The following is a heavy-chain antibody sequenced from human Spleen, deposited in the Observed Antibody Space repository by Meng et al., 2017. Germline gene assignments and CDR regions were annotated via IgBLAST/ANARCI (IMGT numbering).Heavy chain of an antibody. CDR3: ARISIAAAAPVINYYYGMDV. CDR2: INHSGST. D-gene: IGHD6-13*01. J-gene: IGHJ6*02. Sequence: GSLRLSCAAYGGSFSGYYWSWIRQPPGKGLEWIGEINHSGSTNYNPSLKSRVTISVDTSKNQFSLKLSSVTAADTAVYYCARISIAAAAPVINYYYGMDVWGQGTTVTVSS. V-gene: IGHV4-34*01. CDR1: GGSFSGYY.